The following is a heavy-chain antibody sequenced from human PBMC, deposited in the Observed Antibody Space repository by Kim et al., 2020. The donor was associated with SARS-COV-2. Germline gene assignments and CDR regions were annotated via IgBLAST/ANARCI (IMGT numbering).Heavy chain of an antibody. Sequence: GSTSYADSVKGRFTISRHTPKNTLYLQMNSLRGEDTAVYYCAKGSTWFDAWGQGTLVTVSS. CDR2: GST. J-gene: IGHJ5*02. CDR3: AKGSTWFDA. D-gene: IGHD2-15*01. V-gene: IGHV3-23*01.